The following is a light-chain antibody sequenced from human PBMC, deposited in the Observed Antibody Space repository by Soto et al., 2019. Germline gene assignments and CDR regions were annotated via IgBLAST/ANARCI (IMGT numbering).Light chain of an antibody. CDR2: EVS. J-gene: IGLJ3*02. Sequence: QSVLTQPASLSGSPGQSITISCSGATSDIGTYNYVSWYQHHPGKVPKVIIYEVSNRPSGVSNRFSGSKSGNTASLTISGLQAEDEADYYCSSYTSSATLVFGGGTKLTVL. V-gene: IGLV2-14*01. CDR3: SSYTSSATLV. CDR1: TSDIGTYNY.